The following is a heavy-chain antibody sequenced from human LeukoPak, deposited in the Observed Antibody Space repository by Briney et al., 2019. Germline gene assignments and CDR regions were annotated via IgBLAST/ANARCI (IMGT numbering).Heavy chain of an antibody. J-gene: IGHJ5*02. Sequence: SQTLSLTCTVSGGSISSGDYYWSWIRRPPGKGLEWIGYIYYSGSTYYNPSLKSRVTISVGTSKNQFSLKLSSVTAADTAVYYCARDLSGSARRFDPWGQGTLVTVSS. CDR1: GGSISSGDYY. CDR3: ARDLSGSARRFDP. V-gene: IGHV4-30-4*01. D-gene: IGHD3-10*01. CDR2: IYYSGST.